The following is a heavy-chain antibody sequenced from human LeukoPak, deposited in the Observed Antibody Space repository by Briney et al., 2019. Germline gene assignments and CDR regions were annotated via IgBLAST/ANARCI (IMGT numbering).Heavy chain of an antibody. CDR2: ISYDGSNK. CDR1: GFTFSSYG. V-gene: IGHV3-30*18. D-gene: IGHD1-26*01. CDR3: AKSGKVTSGSTGY. J-gene: IGHJ4*02. Sequence: GGSLRLSCAASGFTFSSYGMHWVRQAPGKGLEWVAVISYDGSNKYYADSVKGRFTISRDNSKNTLYLQMNSLRAEDTAVYYCAKSGKVTSGSTGYWGQGTLVTVPS.